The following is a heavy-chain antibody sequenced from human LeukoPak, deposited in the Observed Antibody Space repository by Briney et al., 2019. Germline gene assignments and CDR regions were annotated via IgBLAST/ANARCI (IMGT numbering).Heavy chain of an antibody. CDR2: INHSGST. V-gene: IGHV4-34*01. CDR1: GGSFSGYY. CDR3: ARGLELYSSGWHDAFDI. Sequence: SETLSLTCAVYGGSFSGYYWSWIRQPPGKGLEWIGEINHSGSTNYNPSLKGRVTISVGTSKNQFSLKLSSVTAADTAVYYCARGLELYSSGWHDAFDIWGQGTMVTVSS. D-gene: IGHD6-19*01. J-gene: IGHJ3*02.